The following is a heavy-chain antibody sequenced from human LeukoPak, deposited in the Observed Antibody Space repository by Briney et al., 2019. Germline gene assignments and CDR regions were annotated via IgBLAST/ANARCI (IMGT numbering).Heavy chain of an antibody. CDR2: MSHRGST. Sequence: KSSETLSLTCAVHGGSFSGYYWNWIRQPPGKGLEWIGEMSHRGSTNYSPSLKSRVTISVDPSKSQFSLRLTSVTAADSAVYFCVMKAGYSCSRYSPPTYYIESWGQGTLVTVSS. J-gene: IGHJ4*01. D-gene: IGHD6-13*01. CDR1: GGSFSGYY. CDR3: VMKAGYSCSRYSPPTYYIES. V-gene: IGHV4-34*01.